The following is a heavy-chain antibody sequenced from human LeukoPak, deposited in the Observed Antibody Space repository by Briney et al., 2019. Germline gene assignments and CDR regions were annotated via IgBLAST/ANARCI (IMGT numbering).Heavy chain of an antibody. CDR3: AKGGAVSSKSITMIRGTRRYYYYMDV. CDR1: GFTFSSYG. J-gene: IGHJ6*03. CDR2: ISDSGDRT. V-gene: IGHV3-23*01. Sequence: HPGGSLRLSCGASGFTFSSYGMSWVRQAPGKGLEWVSSISDSGDRTFYADSVKGRFTISRDNSKNTLFLQVNSLRAEDTAVYYCAKGGAVSSKSITMIRGTRRYYYYMDVWGKGTTVTISS. D-gene: IGHD3-10*01.